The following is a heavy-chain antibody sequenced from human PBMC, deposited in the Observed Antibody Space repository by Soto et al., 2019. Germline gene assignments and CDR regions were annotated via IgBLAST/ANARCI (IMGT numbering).Heavy chain of an antibody. J-gene: IGHJ3*02. Sequence: QLQLQESGPGLVKPSETLSLTCTVSGGSISNSGYYWGWIRQPPGKGLEWIGTIHYTGSTYYNPSLKSRVTISVDTSKNQFSLDLTPVTAADTAVYYCARPSMAATIPRAFDIWGQGTMVIVSS. CDR3: ARPSMAATIPRAFDI. CDR2: IHYTGST. D-gene: IGHD1-26*01. V-gene: IGHV4-39*01. CDR1: GGSISNSGYY.